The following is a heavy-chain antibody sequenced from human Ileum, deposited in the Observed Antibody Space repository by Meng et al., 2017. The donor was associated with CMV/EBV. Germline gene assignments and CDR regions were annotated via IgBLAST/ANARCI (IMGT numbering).Heavy chain of an antibody. V-gene: IGHV4-34*01. Sequence: QVQLQQWGAGLLKPSETLSLTCAVYGGSFSDYFWIWIRQSPGKGLEWIGEVHHSGITNYNPSLKSRVTISVDTSKNQFFLKLTSVTAADTGLYYCATNSEDYWGQGTLVTVS. CDR3: ATNSEDY. CDR2: VHHSGIT. D-gene: IGHD4-23*01. J-gene: IGHJ4*02. CDR1: GGSFSDYF.